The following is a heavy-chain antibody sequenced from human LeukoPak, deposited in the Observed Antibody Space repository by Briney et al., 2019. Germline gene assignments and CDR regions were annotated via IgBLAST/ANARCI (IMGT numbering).Heavy chain of an antibody. J-gene: IGHJ4*02. Sequence: PSETLSLTCAVYGGSFSGYYWSWLRPPPGKGLAWIGEINHSGSTNYNPSLKSRVTISVDTSKNQFSLKLSSVTAADTAVYYCARVGITMVRGRNFDYWGQGTLVTVSS. CDR2: INHSGST. CDR3: ARVGITMVRGRNFDY. V-gene: IGHV4-34*01. CDR1: GGSFSGYY. D-gene: IGHD3-10*01.